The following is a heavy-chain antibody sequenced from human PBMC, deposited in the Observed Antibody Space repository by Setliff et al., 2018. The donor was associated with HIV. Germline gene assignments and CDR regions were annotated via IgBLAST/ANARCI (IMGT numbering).Heavy chain of an antibody. V-gene: IGHV5-51*01. CDR1: GYTFTNYW. D-gene: IGHD1-26*01. J-gene: IGHJ4*02. Sequence: GESLKISCRASGYTFTNYWIGWVRQMPGKGLEWIGVIYPDDSAIRYSPSFQGQVSISADTSITTAYLQWSSLKASDTAMYYCTRRRRAPGIEDLEAYWGQGTLVTVSS. CDR3: TRRRRAPGIEDLEAY. CDR2: IYPDDSAI.